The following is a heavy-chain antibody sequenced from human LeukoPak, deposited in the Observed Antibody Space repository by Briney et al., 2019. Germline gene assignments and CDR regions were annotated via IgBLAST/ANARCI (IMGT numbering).Heavy chain of an antibody. CDR2: INSDGSST. CDR1: GFTFSSYW. V-gene: IGHV3-74*01. J-gene: IGHJ6*03. Sequence: SGGSLRLSCAASGFTFSSYWMHWVRQAPGKGLVWVSRINSDGSSTSYADSVKGRFTISRDNAKNTLYLQTNSLRAEDTAVYYCARDYYYYYYMDVWGKGTTVTVSS. CDR3: ARDYYYYYYMDV.